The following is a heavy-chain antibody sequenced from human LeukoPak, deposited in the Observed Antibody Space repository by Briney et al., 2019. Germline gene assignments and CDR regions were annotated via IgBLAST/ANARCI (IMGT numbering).Heavy chain of an antibody. Sequence: GGSLRLSCAASGFIFSDYYMSWIRQTPGKGLEWVSYISSSGTTIYYADSVKGRFTISRDNAKNSLYLQMNSLRAEDTAVYYCARRKNYYDSSGYYTIYYFDYWGQGTLVTVSS. V-gene: IGHV3-11*01. CDR2: ISSSGTTI. J-gene: IGHJ4*02. CDR3: ARRKNYYDSSGYYTIYYFDY. D-gene: IGHD3-22*01. CDR1: GFIFSDYY.